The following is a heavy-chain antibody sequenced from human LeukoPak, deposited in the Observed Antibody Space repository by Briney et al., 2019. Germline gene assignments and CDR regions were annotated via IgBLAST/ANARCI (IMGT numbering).Heavy chain of an antibody. Sequence: SETLSLTCTVSGGSLSSSSTSYWGWIRQPPGKGLEWIGSMNYGGTSHYNPSLKSRVTISVDTSKKHFSLKLSSVTAADTAVYYCVRLRGYGDYVWFDPWGQGTLVTVSS. CDR1: GGSLSSSSTSY. J-gene: IGHJ5*02. V-gene: IGHV4-39*07. CDR3: VRLRGYGDYVWFDP. D-gene: IGHD4-17*01. CDR2: MNYGGTS.